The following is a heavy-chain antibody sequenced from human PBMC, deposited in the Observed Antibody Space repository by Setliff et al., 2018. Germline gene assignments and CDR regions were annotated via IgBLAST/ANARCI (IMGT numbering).Heavy chain of an antibody. D-gene: IGHD3-3*01. CDR2: INTYTGNP. J-gene: IGHJ5*02. CDR1: GYTFTTYT. Sequence: ASVKVSCKASGYTFTTYTMNWVRRAPGQGLEWMGWINTYTGNPTYAQGFTGRFVFSLDTSVSTAYLQISSLKAEDTAVYYCARGSVTIFGVVLSNWFDPWGQGTLVTSPQ. CDR3: ARGSVTIFGVVLSNWFDP. V-gene: IGHV7-4-1*02.